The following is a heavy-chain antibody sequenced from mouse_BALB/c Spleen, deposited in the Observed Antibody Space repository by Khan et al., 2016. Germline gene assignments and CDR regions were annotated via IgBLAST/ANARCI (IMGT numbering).Heavy chain of an antibody. CDR1: GYSFTGYY. CDR2: ISCYNGAT. CDR3: TRYGSGFPYSFDY. J-gene: IGHJ2*01. Sequence: LVKTGASVKISCKASGYSFTGYYMHWVKQSHGKSLEWIGYISCYNGATSYNQKFKGKATFTVDTSSSTAYMQFNSLTSEDSAVYYCTRYGSGFPYSFDYWGQGTTLTVSS. D-gene: IGHD1-1*01. V-gene: IGHV1S34*01.